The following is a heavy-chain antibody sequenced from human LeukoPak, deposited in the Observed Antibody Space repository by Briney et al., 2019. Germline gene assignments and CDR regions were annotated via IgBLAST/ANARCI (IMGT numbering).Heavy chain of an antibody. J-gene: IGHJ4*02. CDR2: IIPIFGTA. V-gene: IGHV1-69*05. D-gene: IGHD3-22*01. CDR3: AQSRITMIVEEYYFDY. CDR1: GGTFLSYA. Sequence: SVKDSCKASGGTFLSYAISWVRQAPGQGLEWMGGIIPIFGTANYAQKFRGRVTITTDESTSTAYMELSGLRSEDTAVYYCAQSRITMIVEEYYFDYWGQGTLVTVSS.